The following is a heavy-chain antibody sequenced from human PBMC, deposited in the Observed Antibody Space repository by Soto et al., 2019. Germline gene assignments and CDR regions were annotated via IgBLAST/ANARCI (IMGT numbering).Heavy chain of an antibody. D-gene: IGHD3-3*01. Sequence: GSLRLSCAASGFTFSIYGMTWVRQAPGKGLQWVSAITGSGATTYYADSVKGRFTISRDNSENTLYLQMNSLRAEDTGVYYCAKYWSGYYSDYWGQGTLVTVS. J-gene: IGHJ4*02. V-gene: IGHV3-23*01. CDR3: AKYWSGYYSDY. CDR1: GFTFSIYG. CDR2: ITGSGATT.